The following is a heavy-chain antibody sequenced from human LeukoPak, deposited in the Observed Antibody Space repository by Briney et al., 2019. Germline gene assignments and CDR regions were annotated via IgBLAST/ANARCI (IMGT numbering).Heavy chain of an antibody. CDR1: GFTFSSNW. D-gene: IGHD4-17*01. Sequence: GGSLRLSCAASGFTFSSNWMHWVRQAPGKGLVWVSRISSDGSSPRYTDSVRGRFTISRDNAKNTLYLQMTSLRVEDTGVYYCARDLFPYGDYFSNWGQGTLVTVSS. CDR3: ARDLFPYGDYFSN. J-gene: IGHJ4*02. CDR2: ISSDGSSP. V-gene: IGHV3-74*01.